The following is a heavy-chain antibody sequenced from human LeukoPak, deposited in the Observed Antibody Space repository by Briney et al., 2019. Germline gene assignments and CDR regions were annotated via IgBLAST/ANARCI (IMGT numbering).Heavy chain of an antibody. CDR3: ASGYYGSGNYYNDGYYMDV. D-gene: IGHD3-10*01. J-gene: IGHJ6*03. V-gene: IGHV1-69*05. Sequence: SVKVSCKASGGTFGSYAISWVRQAPGQGLEWMGRIIPIFGTAIYAQKFQGRVTITTDESTSTAYMELSSLRSEDMAVYYCASGYYGSGNYYNDGYYMDVWGKGTTVTVSS. CDR1: GGTFGSYA. CDR2: IIPIFGTA.